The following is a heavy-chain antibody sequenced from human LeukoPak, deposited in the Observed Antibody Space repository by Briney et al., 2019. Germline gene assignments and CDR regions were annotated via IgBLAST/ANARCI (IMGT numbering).Heavy chain of an antibody. V-gene: IGHV1-18*01. CDR3: ARDRLNYDFWSGYPLVDV. CDR2: ISAYNGNT. CDR1: GGTFSSYA. D-gene: IGHD3-3*01. J-gene: IGHJ6*04. Sequence: GASVKVSCKASGGTFSSYAISWVRQAPGQGLEWMGWISAYNGNTNYAQKLQDRVTMTTDTSTSTAYMELRSLRSDDTAVYYCARDRLNYDFWSGYPLVDVWGKGTTVTVSS.